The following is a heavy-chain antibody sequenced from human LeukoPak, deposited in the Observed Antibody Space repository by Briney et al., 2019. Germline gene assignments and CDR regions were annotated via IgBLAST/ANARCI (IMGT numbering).Heavy chain of an antibody. Sequence: GGSLRLSCAASGFTFSSYAMSWVRQAPGKGLEWVSAISGSGGSTYYADSVKGRFTISRDNAKNSLYLQMNSLRAEDTAVYYCARDPGYSSGWYSGGHNWFDPWGQGTLVTVSS. CDR3: ARDPGYSSGWYSGGHNWFDP. CDR1: GFTFSSYA. J-gene: IGHJ5*02. D-gene: IGHD6-19*01. CDR2: ISGSGGST. V-gene: IGHV3-23*01.